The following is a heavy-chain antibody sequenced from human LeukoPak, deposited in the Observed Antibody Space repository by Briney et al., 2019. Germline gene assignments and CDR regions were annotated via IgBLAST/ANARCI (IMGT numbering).Heavy chain of an antibody. V-gene: IGHV4-59*01. CDR3: ARDVGYDYVWGSYRYFDS. D-gene: IGHD3-16*02. CDR2: IFHTGST. J-gene: IGHJ4*02. CDR1: GGSISSYY. Sequence: SETLSLTCTVSGGSISSYYWSWIRQLPWKGLEWIGYIFHTGSTHYNPSLTSRVTISVDTSKTQFSLKLSAAATADTAVYHCARDVGYDYVWGSYRYFDSWGQGTLVTVSS.